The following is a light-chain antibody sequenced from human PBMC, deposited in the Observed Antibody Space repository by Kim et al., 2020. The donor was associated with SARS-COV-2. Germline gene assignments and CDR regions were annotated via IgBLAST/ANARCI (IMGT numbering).Light chain of an antibody. CDR2: ATS. Sequence: ASVGDRVTITGRASQSISTYLNWYQQKPGKAPRLLIYATSSLQSGVPSRFSGSGSGTDFTLTISSLQPDDFATYYCQQSYMTPLTFGGGTKVDIK. J-gene: IGKJ4*01. CDR3: QQSYMTPLT. CDR1: QSISTY. V-gene: IGKV1-39*01.